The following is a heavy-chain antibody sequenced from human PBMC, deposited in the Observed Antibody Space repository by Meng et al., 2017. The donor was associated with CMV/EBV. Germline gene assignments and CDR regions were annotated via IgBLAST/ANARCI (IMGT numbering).Heavy chain of an antibody. CDR2: INHSGST. D-gene: IGHD6-6*01. Sequence: GSLRLSCAVYGGSFSGYYWSWIRQPPGKGLEWIGEINHSGSTNYSPSLKSRVTISVDTSKNQFSLKLSSVTAADTAVYYCARGGGIAARPRNYYGMDVWGQGTTVTVSS. J-gene: IGHJ6*02. CDR3: ARGGGIAARPRNYYGMDV. CDR1: GGSFSGYY. V-gene: IGHV4-34*01.